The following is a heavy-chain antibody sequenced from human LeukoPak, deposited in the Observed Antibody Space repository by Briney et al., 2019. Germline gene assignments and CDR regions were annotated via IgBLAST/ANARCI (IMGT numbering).Heavy chain of an antibody. J-gene: IGHJ4*02. CDR2: IYTSGST. CDR1: GGSISSGSYY. D-gene: IGHD1-1*01. V-gene: IGHV4-61*02. CDR3: ATRSSTGNTKFDS. Sequence: SETLSLTCTVSGGSISSGSYYWSWIRQPAGKGLEWIGRIYTSGSTNYNPSLKSRVTISVDTFKNQFSLKLSSVTAADTAVYYCATRSSTGNTKFDSWDQGTLVTVSS.